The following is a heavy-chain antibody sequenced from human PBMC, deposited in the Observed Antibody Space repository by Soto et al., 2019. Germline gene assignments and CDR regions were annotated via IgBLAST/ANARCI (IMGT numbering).Heavy chain of an antibody. D-gene: IGHD6-6*01. CDR1: GFTFSCYA. CDR3: ARVSIAARPVVGRGGFDY. J-gene: IGHJ4*02. Sequence: PGGSLRLSCAASGFTFSCYAMHWVRQAPGKGLEWVAVISYDGSNKYYADSVKGRFTISRDNSKNTLYLQMNSLRAEDTAVYYCARVSIAARPVVGRGGFDYWGQGTLVTVSS. CDR2: ISYDGSNK. V-gene: IGHV3-30-3*01.